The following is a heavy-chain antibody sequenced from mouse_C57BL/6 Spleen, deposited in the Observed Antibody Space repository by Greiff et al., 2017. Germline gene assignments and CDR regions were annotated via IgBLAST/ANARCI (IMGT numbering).Heavy chain of an antibody. CDR2: IDPENGDT. J-gene: IGHJ2*01. CDR1: GFNIKDDY. D-gene: IGHD2-4*01. CDR3: TTRVHDYDDY. Sequence: EVQLQQSGAELVRPGASVKLSCTASGFNIKDDYMHWVKQRPEQGLEWIGWIDPENGDTEYASKFQGKATITADTSSNTAYLQLSSLTSEDTAVYYCTTRVHDYDDYWGQGTTLTVSS. V-gene: IGHV14-4*01.